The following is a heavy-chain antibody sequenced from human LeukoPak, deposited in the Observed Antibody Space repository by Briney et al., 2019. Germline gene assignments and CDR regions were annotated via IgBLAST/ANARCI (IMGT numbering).Heavy chain of an antibody. V-gene: IGHV3-49*03. CDR2: IRSKAYGGTT. J-gene: IGHJ4*02. Sequence: GRSLRLSCTASGFTFGDYAMSWFRQAPGKGLEWVGFIRSKAYGGTTEYAASVKGRFTISRDDSKSIAYLQMNSLKTEDTAVYYCTRETYYDSLTGYSNWGQGTLVTVSS. D-gene: IGHD3-9*01. CDR3: TRETYYDSLTGYSN. CDR1: GFTFGDYA.